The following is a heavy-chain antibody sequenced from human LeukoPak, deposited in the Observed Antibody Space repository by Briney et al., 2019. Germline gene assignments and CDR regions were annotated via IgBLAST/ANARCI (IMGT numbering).Heavy chain of an antibody. D-gene: IGHD2-15*01. Sequence: SETLSLTCTVSGGSISSYYWSWIRQPPGKGLEWIGYIYYSGSTNYNPSLKSRVTISVDTSKNQFSQKLSSVTAADTAVYYCARGGGGGFDYWGQGTLVTVSS. J-gene: IGHJ4*02. CDR2: IYYSGST. CDR1: GGSISSYY. CDR3: ARGGGGGFDY. V-gene: IGHV4-59*01.